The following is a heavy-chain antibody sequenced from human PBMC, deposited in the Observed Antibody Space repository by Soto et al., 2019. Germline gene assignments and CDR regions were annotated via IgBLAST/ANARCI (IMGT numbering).Heavy chain of an antibody. CDR2: IYSSGST. CDR3: ARGVAAAHFDY. V-gene: IGHV4-31*03. Sequence: QGQLQESGPELVKPSQTLSPPATVSGGSTSSGGYYWSWIRRHPGKGLEWIGYIYSSGSTYYNPSLKSRITISVDTSKNQFSLKLTSVTAADTAVYYCARGVAAAHFDYWGQGTLVTVSS. CDR1: GGSTSSGGYY. D-gene: IGHD6-13*01. J-gene: IGHJ4*02.